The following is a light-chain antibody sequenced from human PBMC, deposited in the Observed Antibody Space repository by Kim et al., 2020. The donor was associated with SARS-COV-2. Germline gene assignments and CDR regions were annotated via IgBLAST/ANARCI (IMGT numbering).Light chain of an antibody. J-gene: IGKJ1*01. V-gene: IGKV1-39*01. CDR2: TAS. CDR3: QQSYSIPWT. Sequence: DIQMTQSPSSLSASVGDRVTITCRASQTIRSYLNWYQQKPGEAPKLLIYTASSLQSGVPSRFSGSGSGTDFTLTISSLQPEDFATYYCQQSYSIPWTFGQGTKVEIK. CDR1: QTIRSY.